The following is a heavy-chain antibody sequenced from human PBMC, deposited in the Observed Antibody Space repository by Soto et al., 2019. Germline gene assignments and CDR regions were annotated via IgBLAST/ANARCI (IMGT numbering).Heavy chain of an antibody. J-gene: IGHJ6*02. V-gene: IGHV3-23*01. CDR1: GFTFSSYA. Sequence: GGSLRLSCAASGFTFSSYAMSWVRQAPGKGLEWVSAISGSGGSTYYADSVKGRFTISRDNSKNTLYLQMNSLRAEDTAVYYCAKGSRIGSSYGVYYYYYGMDVWGQGTTVTVSS. D-gene: IGHD6-13*01. CDR3: AKGSRIGSSYGVYYYYYGMDV. CDR2: ISGSGGST.